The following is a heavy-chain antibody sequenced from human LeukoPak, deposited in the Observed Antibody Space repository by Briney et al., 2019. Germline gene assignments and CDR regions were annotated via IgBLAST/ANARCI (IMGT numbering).Heavy chain of an antibody. Sequence: PSETLSLTCTVSGGSISSSSYYWGWIRQPPGKGLEWIGSIYYSGSTYYNPSLKSRVTISVDTSKNQFSLKLSSVTAADTAVYYCARGRGRGFTYFDYWGQGTLVTVSS. J-gene: IGHJ4*02. CDR3: ARGRGRGFTYFDY. CDR1: GGSISSSSYY. D-gene: IGHD1-26*01. V-gene: IGHV4-39*01. CDR2: IYYSGST.